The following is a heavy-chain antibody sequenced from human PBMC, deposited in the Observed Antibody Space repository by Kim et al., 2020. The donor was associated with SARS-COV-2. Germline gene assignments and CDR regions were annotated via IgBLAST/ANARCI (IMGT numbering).Heavy chain of an antibody. Sequence: SETLSLTCTVYGGSFSGYYWTWIRQPPGKGLEWIGEINQSGATNYNPSLKSRVTISIDTSKNQFSLNVRSVTAADTAVYYCARTGFSGTDYQLYFDYWG. CDR2: INQSGAT. J-gene: IGHJ4*01. CDR3: ARTGFSGTDYQLYFDY. V-gene: IGHV4-34*01. CDR1: GGSFSGYY. D-gene: IGHD2-2*01.